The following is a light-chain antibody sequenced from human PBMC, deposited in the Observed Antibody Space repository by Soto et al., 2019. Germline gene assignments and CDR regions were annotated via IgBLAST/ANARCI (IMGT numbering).Light chain of an antibody. Sequence: QSVLTQPPSASGTPVQSVTISCSGSDSNIAKNPLNWYQQLPGTAPKLLIYSNDQRPSGVPDRFSGSKSGTSASLAISGLQSEDEGDYYCAAWDDSLNGYVAFGGGTKLTVL. V-gene: IGLV1-44*01. CDR2: SND. J-gene: IGLJ2*01. CDR1: DSNIAKNP. CDR3: AAWDDSLNGYVA.